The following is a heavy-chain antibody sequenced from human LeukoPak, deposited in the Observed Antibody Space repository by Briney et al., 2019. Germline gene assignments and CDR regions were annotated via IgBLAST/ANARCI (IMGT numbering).Heavy chain of an antibody. CDR2: MNPNSGNT. V-gene: IGHV1-8*03. D-gene: IGHD3-3*01. CDR3: ARAPSRDYDFWSGYSYYYYYYMDV. J-gene: IGHJ6*03. Sequence: ASVKVSCKASGYTFTSYDINWVRQATGLGLEWMGWMNPNSGNTGYAQKFQGRVTITRNTSISTAYMELSSLRSEDTAVYYCARAPSRDYDFWSGYSYYYYYYMDVWGKGTTVTVSS. CDR1: GYTFTSYD.